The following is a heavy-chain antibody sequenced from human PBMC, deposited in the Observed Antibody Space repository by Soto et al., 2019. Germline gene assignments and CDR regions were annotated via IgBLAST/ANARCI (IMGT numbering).Heavy chain of an antibody. V-gene: IGHV3-23*01. D-gene: IGHD6-13*01. CDR2: ISISGGST. Sequence: EKGLKWVSAISISGGSTYYADSVKGRFTISRENSKNALHVQMNSMSDEDTAFYYCARGPGSSWNAFDVRGQAKLVTV. J-gene: IGHJ3*01. CDR3: ARGPGSSWNAFDV.